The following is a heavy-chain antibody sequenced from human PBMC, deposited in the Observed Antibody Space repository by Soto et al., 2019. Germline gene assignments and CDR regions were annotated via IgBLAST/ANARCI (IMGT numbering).Heavy chain of an antibody. CDR2: ISSSGSTI. J-gene: IGHJ6*02. CDR3: ARTFDGYYGMDV. CDR1: GFTFSSYE. Sequence: GGSLRLSCAASGFTFSSYEMNWVRQAPGRGLEWVSYISSSGSTIYYADSVKGRFTISRDNAKNSLYLQMNSLRAEDTAVYYCARTFDGYYGMDVWGQGTTVTVSS. V-gene: IGHV3-48*03.